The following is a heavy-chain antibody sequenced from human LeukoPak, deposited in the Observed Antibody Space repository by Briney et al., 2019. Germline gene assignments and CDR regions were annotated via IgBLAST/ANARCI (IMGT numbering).Heavy chain of an antibody. J-gene: IGHJ4*02. Sequence: PGGSLRLSCAASGFTLSSYWMTWVRQAPEKGLEWVANIKQDGSEKYYMDSVKGRFTISRDNAKNSLFLQMNSLRAEDTAVYYCARWTVASGSYYIDYWGQGTLVTVSS. D-gene: IGHD3-10*01. CDR1: GFTLSSYW. CDR3: ARWTVASGSYYIDY. V-gene: IGHV3-7*01. CDR2: IKQDGSEK.